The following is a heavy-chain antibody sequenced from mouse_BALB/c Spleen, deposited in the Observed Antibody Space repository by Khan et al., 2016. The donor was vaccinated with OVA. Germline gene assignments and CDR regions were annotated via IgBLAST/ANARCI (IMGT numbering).Heavy chain of an antibody. Sequence: QVELVESGAELARPGASVKLSCKASGYTFTDYNIHWVQQRPGKGFEWIGEIYPGTNNTNYDEKFKGKVTLTADKSSSTAYMQLSSLTSEDTAVDFYAREGGAWFPYWGQGTLVTVSA. CDR1: GYTFTDYN. V-gene: IGHV1-77*01. CDR3: AREGGAWFPY. J-gene: IGHJ3*01. CDR2: IYPGTNNT.